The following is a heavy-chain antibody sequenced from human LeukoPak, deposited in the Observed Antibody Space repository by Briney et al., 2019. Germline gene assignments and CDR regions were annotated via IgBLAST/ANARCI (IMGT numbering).Heavy chain of an antibody. V-gene: IGHV3-15*01. Sequence: GGSLRLSCAASGFTFSNAWMSWVRQAPGKGLEWVGRIKSKTDGGTTDYAAPVKGRFTISRDDSKNTLYLQMNSLKTEDTAVYYCTTHQGYYDSSGYYLDAFDIRGQGTMVTVSS. CDR2: IKSKTDGGTT. CDR1: GFTFSNAW. D-gene: IGHD3-22*01. J-gene: IGHJ3*02. CDR3: TTHQGYYDSSGYYLDAFDI.